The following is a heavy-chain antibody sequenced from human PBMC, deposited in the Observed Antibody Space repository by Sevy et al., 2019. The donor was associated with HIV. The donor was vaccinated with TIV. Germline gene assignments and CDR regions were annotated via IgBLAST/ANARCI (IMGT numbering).Heavy chain of an antibody. D-gene: IGHD3-22*01. CDR1: GFTFSSYA. CDR3: AKTYYYDSSGYQGAFDI. Sequence: GGSLRLSCAASGFTFSSYAMHWVRQAPGKGLEWVAVISYDGSNKYYADSVKGRFTISRDNSKNTLYLQMTSLRAEDTAVYYCAKTYYYDSSGYQGAFDIWGQGTMVTVSS. J-gene: IGHJ3*02. V-gene: IGHV3-30*04. CDR2: ISYDGSNK.